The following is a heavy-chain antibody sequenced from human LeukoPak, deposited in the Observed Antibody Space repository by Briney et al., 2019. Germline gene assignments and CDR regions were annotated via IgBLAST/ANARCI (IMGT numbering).Heavy chain of an antibody. D-gene: IGHD6-19*01. CDR2: IYYSGST. V-gene: IGHV4-59*01. CDR3: ARGPVAGNFDY. Sequence: SETLSLTCTVSGGSISSYYWSWIRQPPGKGLEWIGYIYYSGSTNYNPSLKSRVTISVDTSKNQFSLKLSSVTAADTAVYYCARGPVAGNFDYWGQGTLVTVSS. J-gene: IGHJ4*02. CDR1: GGSISSYY.